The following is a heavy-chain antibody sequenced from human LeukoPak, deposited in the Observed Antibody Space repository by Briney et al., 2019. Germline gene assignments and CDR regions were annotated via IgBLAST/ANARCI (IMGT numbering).Heavy chain of an antibody. Sequence: GGSLRLSCAASGFTFGDYYMTWIRQAPGKGLEWVSYISNSGNTIKEADSVKGRFTISRDNAQDSLFLQMKSLRAEDTAVYYCARYRVITNDYFDSWGQGTLVTVSS. CDR3: ARYRVITNDYFDS. CDR2: ISNSGNTI. J-gene: IGHJ4*02. V-gene: IGHV3-11*01. D-gene: IGHD3-16*01. CDR1: GFTFGDYY.